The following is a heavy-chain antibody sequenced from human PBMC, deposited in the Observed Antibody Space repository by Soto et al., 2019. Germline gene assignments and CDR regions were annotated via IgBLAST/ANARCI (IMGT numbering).Heavy chain of an antibody. V-gene: IGHV1-69*01. D-gene: IGHD2-21*02. Sequence: QVQLVQSGAEVKKPGSSVKVSCKASGGTFSSYAISWVRQAPGQGLEWMGGIIPIFGTANYAQKFQGRVTITADESTSTAYMELGRLRSEDTAVYYCASSWRVVPEQTTYYYCYGMDVWGQGTTVTVSS. CDR2: IIPIFGTA. CDR1: GGTFSSYA. J-gene: IGHJ6*02. CDR3: ASSWRVVPEQTTYYYCYGMDV.